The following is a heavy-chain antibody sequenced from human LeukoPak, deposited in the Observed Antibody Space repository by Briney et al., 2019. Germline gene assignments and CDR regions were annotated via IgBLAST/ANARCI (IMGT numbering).Heavy chain of an antibody. J-gene: IGHJ5*02. CDR1: GGTFSSYA. Sequence: SVKVSCKASGGTFSSYAISWVRQAPGQGLEWMGGIIPIFGTANYAQKFQGRVTITADKSTSTAYMELSSLRSEDTAVYYCAREVLSSWYWFDPWGQGTLVTVSS. V-gene: IGHV1-69*06. CDR2: IIPIFGTA. CDR3: AREVLSSWYWFDP. D-gene: IGHD6-13*01.